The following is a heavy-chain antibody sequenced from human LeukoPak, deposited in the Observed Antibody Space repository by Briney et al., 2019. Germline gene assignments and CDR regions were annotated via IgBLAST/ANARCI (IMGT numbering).Heavy chain of an antibody. D-gene: IGHD5-24*01. Sequence: GGSLRLSCAASGFTFSSYAMHWVRQAPGKGLEWVAVISYDGSDRSHADSVKGRFTISRDNSKNTLYLQMNSLRAEDTAVYFCAKEVEMLFDCWGQGTLVTVSS. J-gene: IGHJ4*02. CDR3: AKEVEMLFDC. V-gene: IGHV3-30-3*01. CDR1: GFTFSSYA. CDR2: ISYDGSDR.